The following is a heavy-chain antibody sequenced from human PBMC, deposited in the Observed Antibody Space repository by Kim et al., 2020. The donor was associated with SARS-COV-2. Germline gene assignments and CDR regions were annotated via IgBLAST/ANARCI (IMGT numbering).Heavy chain of an antibody. Sequence: GGSLRLSCAASGFTFSSYAMSWVRQAPGKGLECFSVIIFYLTYSSYSVPVLFPFSLSHSPPPFSLPLHILRPEASAVSDCATGWNFDYWGQGTLVTVSS. D-gene: IGHD6-19*01. J-gene: IGHJ4*02. CDR2: IIFYLT. CDR3: ATGWNFDY. CDR1: GFTFSSYA. V-gene: IGHV3-23*01.